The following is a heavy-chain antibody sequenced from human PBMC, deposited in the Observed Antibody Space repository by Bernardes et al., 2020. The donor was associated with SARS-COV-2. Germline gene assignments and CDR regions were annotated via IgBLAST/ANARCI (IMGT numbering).Heavy chain of an antibody. CDR3: AGELLYRYGMDV. CDR2: ISYDGSNK. V-gene: IGHV3-30*03. CDR1: GFTFSSYG. J-gene: IGHJ6*02. D-gene: IGHD3-3*01. Sequence: GGSLRLSCAASGFTFSSYGMHWVRQAPDKGLEWVAVISYDGSNKYYADSVKGRFTISRDNSKNTLYLQMNSLRAEDTAVYYCAGELLYRYGMDVWGQGTTVTVSS.